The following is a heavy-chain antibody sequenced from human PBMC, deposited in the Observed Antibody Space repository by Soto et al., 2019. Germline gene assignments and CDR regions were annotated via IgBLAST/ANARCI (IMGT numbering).Heavy chain of an antibody. CDR3: ARGRDGYNWDAFDI. CDR2: IIPIFGTA. CDR1: GGTFSSYA. D-gene: IGHD5-12*01. J-gene: IGHJ3*02. Sequence: SVKVSCKASGGTFSSYAISWVRQAPGQGLEWMGGIIPIFGTANYAQKFQGRVTITADKSTSTAYMELSSLRSEDTAVYYCARGRDGYNWDAFDIWGQGTMVTVSS. V-gene: IGHV1-69*06.